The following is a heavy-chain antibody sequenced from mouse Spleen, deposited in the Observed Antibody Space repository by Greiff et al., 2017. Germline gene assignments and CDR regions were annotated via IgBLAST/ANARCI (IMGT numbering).Heavy chain of an antibody. CDR1: GYAFSSSW. J-gene: IGHJ1*03. D-gene: IGHD2-12*01. Sequence: QVQLQQSGPELVKPGASVKISCKASGYAFSSSWMNWVKQRPGKGLEWIGRIYPGDGDTNYNGKFKGKATLTADKSSSTAYMQLSSLTSEDSAVYFCARDSPHWYFDVWGTGTTVTVSS. V-gene: IGHV1-82*01. CDR2: IYPGDGDT. CDR3: ARDSPHWYFDV.